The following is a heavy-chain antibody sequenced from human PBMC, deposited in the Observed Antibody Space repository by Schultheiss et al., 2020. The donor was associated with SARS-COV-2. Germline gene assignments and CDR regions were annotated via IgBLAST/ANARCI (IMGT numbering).Heavy chain of an antibody. Sequence: GSLRLSCAASGFTVSSNYMSWVRQAPGKGLEWVSVIYSGGSTYYADSVKGRFTISRDNSKNTLYLQMNSLRAEDTAVYYCAKSEVVVVAARRYYYYYMDVWGKGTTVTVSS. D-gene: IGHD2-15*01. CDR3: AKSEVVVVAARRYYYYYMDV. CDR1: GFTVSSNY. V-gene: IGHV3-53*01. J-gene: IGHJ6*03. CDR2: IYSGGST.